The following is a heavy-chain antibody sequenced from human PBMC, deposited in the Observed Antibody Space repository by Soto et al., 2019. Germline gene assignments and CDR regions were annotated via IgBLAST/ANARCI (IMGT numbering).Heavy chain of an antibody. V-gene: IGHV4-4*07. D-gene: IGHD3-3*02. Sequence: SETLSVTCTVSGGSLISYYWCWIRQPAGKGLEWIGNIYNSGNTNYNPSLKSRLTMSADTSKNQFSLKVGYVTAADKAVYYCAISSLYGMYVWGQGTTVT. J-gene: IGHJ6*02. CDR2: IYNSGNT. CDR1: GGSLISYY. CDR3: AISSLYGMYV.